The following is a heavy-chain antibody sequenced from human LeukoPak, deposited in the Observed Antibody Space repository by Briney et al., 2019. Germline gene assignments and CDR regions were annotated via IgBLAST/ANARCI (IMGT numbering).Heavy chain of an antibody. V-gene: IGHV1-69*05. D-gene: IGHD5-24*01. J-gene: IGHJ4*02. Sequence: AVNVSCKASGCTLITYGINWVRPAPGQGLEGMGGIVPMFGIANYAQRFEGRVSITTDESSTTAYMELSSLRSEDTAFYYCATTSVRDGFNYFDYWGQGTLVPVSS. CDR2: IVPMFGIA. CDR3: ATTSVRDGFNYFDY. CDR1: GCTLITYG.